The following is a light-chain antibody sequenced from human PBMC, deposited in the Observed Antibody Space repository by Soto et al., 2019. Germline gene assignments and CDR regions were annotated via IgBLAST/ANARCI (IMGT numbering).Light chain of an antibody. CDR2: DVT. CDR1: SSDVGDFNY. CDR3: SSYSGSTTHVV. Sequence: QSVLTQPASVSGSPGRSVTISCTGTSSDVGDFNYVSWYQHLPGRAPKLIIYDVTNRPSGISYRFSASKSGRTAALTISGLQAEDEADYYCSSYSGSTTHVVFGGGTKVTVL. J-gene: IGLJ2*01. V-gene: IGLV2-14*03.